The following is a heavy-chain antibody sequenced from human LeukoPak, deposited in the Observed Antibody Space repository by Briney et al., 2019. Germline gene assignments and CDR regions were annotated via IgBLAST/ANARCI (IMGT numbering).Heavy chain of an antibody. J-gene: IGHJ4*02. V-gene: IGHV3-23*01. CDR3: AKGSDEHCTGITCYPFDY. CDR1: EFTFDNYA. CDR2: ITGNGRDT. D-gene: IGHD2-8*02. Sequence: GGSLRLSCAASEFTFDNYAMNWVRQAPGKRQEWVSSITGNGRDTYYADSVKGRFTISRDNSKNTLYLQMNSLRAEDTAGYYCAKGSDEHCTGITCYPFDYWGQGTLVTVSS.